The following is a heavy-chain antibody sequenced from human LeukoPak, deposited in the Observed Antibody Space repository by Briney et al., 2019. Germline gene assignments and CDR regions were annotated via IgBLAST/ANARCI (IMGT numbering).Heavy chain of an antibody. CDR2: ISSSSSYI. V-gene: IGHV3-21*01. D-gene: IGHD2-15*01. J-gene: IGHJ6*04. CDR3: ARDNCSGGSCYWVYYGMDV. CDR1: GFTFSSYS. Sequence: PGGSLRLSCAASGFTFSSYSMNWVRQAPGKGLEWVSSISSSSSYIYYADSVKGRFTISRDNAKNSLYLQMNGLRAEDTAVYYCARDNCSGGSCYWVYYGMDVWGKGTTVTVSS.